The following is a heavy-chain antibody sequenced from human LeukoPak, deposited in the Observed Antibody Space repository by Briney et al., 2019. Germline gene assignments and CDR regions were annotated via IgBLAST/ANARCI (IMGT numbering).Heavy chain of an antibody. CDR3: AKGAAAVTLNDY. V-gene: IGHV3-23*01. Sequence: AGGSLRLSCAASGFTFSSYAMSWVSQAPGKGLEWVSAISGSGGSTYYADSVKGRFTISRDNSKNTLYLQMNSLRAEDTAVYYCAKGAAAVTLNDYWGQGTLVTVSS. CDR2: ISGSGGST. D-gene: IGHD6-13*01. CDR1: GFTFSSYA. J-gene: IGHJ4*02.